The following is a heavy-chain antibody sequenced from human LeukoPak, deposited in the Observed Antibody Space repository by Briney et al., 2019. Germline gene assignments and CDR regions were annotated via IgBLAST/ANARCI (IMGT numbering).Heavy chain of an antibody. CDR3: ARDRGSGWVLDFDY. CDR2: ISAYNGNT. J-gene: IGHJ4*02. V-gene: IGHV1-18*01. Sequence: GASVKVSCKASGYTFTSYGISWVRQAPGQGLEWMGWISAYNGNTNYAQKLQGRVTMTTDTSTSTAYMELRSLRSEDTAVYYCARDRGSGWVLDFDYWGQGTLVTVSS. CDR1: GYTFTSYG. D-gene: IGHD6-19*01.